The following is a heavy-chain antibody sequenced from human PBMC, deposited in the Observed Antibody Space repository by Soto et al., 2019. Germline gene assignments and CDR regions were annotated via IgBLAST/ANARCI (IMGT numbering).Heavy chain of an antibody. Sequence: QVQLVQSAAEVKKPGASVKVSCKASGYTLTNYAISWVRQAPGQGPEWMGWINTYNGNSNYAQKFQGRVTMTTDTSTNTAYRELRSLTSDDTAVDYCARDCTGGSCFCIYWGQGTLVTVSS. CDR3: ARDCTGGSCFCIY. CDR2: INTYNGNS. D-gene: IGHD2-15*01. J-gene: IGHJ4*02. V-gene: IGHV1-18*01. CDR1: GYTLTNYA.